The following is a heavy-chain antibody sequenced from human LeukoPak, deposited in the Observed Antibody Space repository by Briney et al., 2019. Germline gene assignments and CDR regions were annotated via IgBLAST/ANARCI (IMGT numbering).Heavy chain of an antibody. CDR1: GFTFSKHP. CDR3: ARGDAMSPGRLPQY. Sequence: GGSLRLSCVPSGFTFSKHPMSWVRQAPGKGLELVSAINERGEITKHADSVMRRFTVSRDNSKNTLYLQMNSLRAEHTAVYRCARGDAMSPGRLPQYGGRGTL. V-gene: IGHV3-23*01. CDR2: INERGEIT. J-gene: IGHJ1*01. D-gene: IGHD2-2*01.